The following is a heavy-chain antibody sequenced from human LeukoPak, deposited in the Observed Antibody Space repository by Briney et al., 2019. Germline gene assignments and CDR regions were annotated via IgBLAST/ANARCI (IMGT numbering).Heavy chain of an antibody. V-gene: IGHV4-39*07. D-gene: IGHD6-13*01. Sequence: PSETLSLTCTVSGGSISSNSYYWGWIRQPPGKGLEWIGSIYYSGSTYYNPSLKSRVTISVDTSKNQFSLKLSSVTAADTAVYYCARDFGYSSRWSVLDCWGQGTLVTVSS. J-gene: IGHJ4*02. CDR1: GGSISSNSYY. CDR2: IYYSGST. CDR3: ARDFGYSSRWSVLDC.